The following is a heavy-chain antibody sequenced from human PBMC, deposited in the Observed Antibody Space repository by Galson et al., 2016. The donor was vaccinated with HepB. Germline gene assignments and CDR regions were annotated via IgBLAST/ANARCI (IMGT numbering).Heavy chain of an antibody. D-gene: IGHD5-12*01. CDR1: GYSFTSYW. CDR2: IYPGDSDT. Sequence: QSGAEVKKPGESLKISCKGSGYSFTSYWIGWVRQMPGKGLEWMGIIYPGDSDTRYSPSFQGQVTISVDKSISTAYLQWSSLKASDTAMYYCVRIGGYSGYVRPKFDYWGQGTLVTVSS. CDR3: VRIGGYSGYVRPKFDY. J-gene: IGHJ4*02. V-gene: IGHV5-51*03.